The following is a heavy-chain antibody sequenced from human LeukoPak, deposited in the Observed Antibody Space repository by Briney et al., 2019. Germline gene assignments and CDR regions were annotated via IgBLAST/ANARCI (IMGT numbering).Heavy chain of an antibody. Sequence: GGSLRLSCAASGFTFNTYAMSWVRQAPGKGLEWVSAISGSGGSTYYADSVKGRFTISRDNSKNTLYLQMNSLRAEDTAVYYCAKDRQWLVRRGYYFDYWGQGTLVTVSS. V-gene: IGHV3-23*01. CDR1: GFTFNTYA. D-gene: IGHD6-19*01. J-gene: IGHJ4*02. CDR2: ISGSGGST. CDR3: AKDRQWLVRRGYYFDY.